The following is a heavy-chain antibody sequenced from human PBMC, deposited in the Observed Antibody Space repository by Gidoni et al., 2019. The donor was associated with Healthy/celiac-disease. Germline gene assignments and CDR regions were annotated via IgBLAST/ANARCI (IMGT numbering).Heavy chain of an antibody. V-gene: IGHV3-23*01. Sequence: EVQLLESGGGLVQPGGSLRLSCAASGFPFSSYAMSWVRQAPGKGLEWVSAISGSGGSTYYADSVKGRFTISRDNSKNTLYLQMNSLRAEDTAVYYCANLDIMITFGGVIVKGDAFDIWGQGTMVTVSS. J-gene: IGHJ3*02. CDR2: ISGSGGST. CDR3: ANLDIMITFGGVIVKGDAFDI. CDR1: GFPFSSYA. D-gene: IGHD3-16*02.